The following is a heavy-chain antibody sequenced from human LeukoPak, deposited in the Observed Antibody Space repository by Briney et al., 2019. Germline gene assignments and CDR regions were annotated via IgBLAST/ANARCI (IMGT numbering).Heavy chain of an antibody. V-gene: IGHV4-59*01. CDR1: GGSISSYY. CDR3: ASSLYGSSWYDY. Sequence: SETLSLTCTVSGGSISSYYWSWIRQPPGKGLEWIGYIYYSGSTNYNPSLKSRVTISVDTSKNQFSLKLSSVTAADTAVYYCASSLYGSSWYDYWGQGTLVTVSS. J-gene: IGHJ4*02. D-gene: IGHD6-13*01. CDR2: IYYSGST.